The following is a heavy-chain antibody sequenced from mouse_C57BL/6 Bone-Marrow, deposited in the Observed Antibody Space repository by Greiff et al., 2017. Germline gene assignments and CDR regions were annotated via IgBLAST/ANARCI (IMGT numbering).Heavy chain of an antibody. J-gene: IGHJ3*01. CDR2: IWGVGST. D-gene: IGHD1-1*01. V-gene: IGHV2-6*01. CDR1: GFSLTSYG. CDR3: ASSPLLLRYPFAY. Sequence: VKVVESGPGLVAPSQSLSITCTVSGFSLTSYGVDWVRQSPGKGLEWLGVIWGVGSTNYNSALKSRLSISKDNSKSQVFLKMNSLQTDDTAMYYCASSPLLLRYPFAYWGQGTLVTVSA.